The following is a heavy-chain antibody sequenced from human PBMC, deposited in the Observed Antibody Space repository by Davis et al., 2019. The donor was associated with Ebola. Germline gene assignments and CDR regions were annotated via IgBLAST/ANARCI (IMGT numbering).Heavy chain of an antibody. CDR3: ARDGRYDFWSGHLKH. V-gene: IGHV3-30-3*01. CDR2: ISYDGSNK. D-gene: IGHD3-3*01. J-gene: IGHJ1*01. Sequence: GESLKISCAASGFTFSSYAMHWVRQAPGKGLEWVAVISYDGSNKYYADSVKGRFTISRDNSKNTLYLQMNSLRAEDTAVYYCARDGRYDFWSGHLKHWGQGTLVTVSS. CDR1: GFTFSSYA.